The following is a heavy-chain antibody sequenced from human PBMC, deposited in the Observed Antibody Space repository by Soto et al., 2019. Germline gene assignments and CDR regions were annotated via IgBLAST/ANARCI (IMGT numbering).Heavy chain of an antibody. V-gene: IGHV1-2*02. J-gene: IGHJ4*02. CDR2: INPNSGDK. Sequence: ASVKVSCKASGYTFIGYYMHWVRQAPGQGLEWMGWINPNSGDKKYAQKFQGRVTMTRDTSISTAYMELNRLRFDDTAVYYCVISMGSAPGGYSYDVQTYFDHWGQGTLVTVSS. CDR3: VISMGSAPGGYSYDVQTYFDH. CDR1: GYTFIGYY. D-gene: IGHD3-22*01.